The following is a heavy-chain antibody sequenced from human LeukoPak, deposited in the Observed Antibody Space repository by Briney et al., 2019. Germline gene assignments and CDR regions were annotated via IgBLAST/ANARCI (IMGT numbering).Heavy chain of an antibody. J-gene: IGHJ4*02. Sequence: SVKVSCKASGGTFSSYAISCGRQAPGQGLECMGGIIPIFGTANYAQKFQGRVTINTDESTSTAYMELSSMRSEDMAVYYCAGADGAYSSSSWDYWGQGTLVTVSS. CDR3: AGADGAYSSSSWDY. CDR1: GGTFSSYA. D-gene: IGHD6-6*01. CDR2: IIPIFGTA. V-gene: IGHV1-69*05.